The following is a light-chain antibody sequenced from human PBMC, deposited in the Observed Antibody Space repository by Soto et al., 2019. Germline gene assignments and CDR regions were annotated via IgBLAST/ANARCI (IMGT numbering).Light chain of an antibody. CDR2: GAS. CDR1: QSFSNNY. Sequence: EIVLTQSPGTLSLSPGERATLSCRASQSFSNNYLAWYQQKPGQAPRLLIYGASNRATGIPDRFSGSGSGTDFTLTISRLEPEDFAVYYCQQYNNWPPITFGQGTRLEIK. V-gene: IGKV3-20*01. J-gene: IGKJ5*01. CDR3: QQYNNWPPIT.